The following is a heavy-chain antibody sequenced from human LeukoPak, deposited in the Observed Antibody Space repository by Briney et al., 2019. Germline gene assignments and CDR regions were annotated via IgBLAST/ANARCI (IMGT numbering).Heavy chain of an antibody. J-gene: IGHJ6*03. CDR1: GGSIISNY. D-gene: IGHD3-22*01. Sequence: SSETLSLTCTVSGGSIISNYWSWIRQSAGAGLEWIGRIYGSGITDYNPSLKSRVTMSLDTSRKQFSLRLTSVTAADTAVYYCARLKFYDSTGYSPGYYMDVWGKGTTVSAFS. CDR3: ARLKFYDSTGYSPGYYMDV. V-gene: IGHV4-4*07. CDR2: IYGSGIT.